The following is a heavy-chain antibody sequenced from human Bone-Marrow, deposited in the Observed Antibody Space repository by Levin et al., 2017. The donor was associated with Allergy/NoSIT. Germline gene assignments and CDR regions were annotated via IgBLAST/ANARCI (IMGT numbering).Heavy chain of an antibody. J-gene: IGHJ4*02. CDR2: IYPGDSDT. Sequence: ASVKVSCKGSGYSFTSYWIGWVRQMPGKGLEWMGIIYPGDSDTRYSPSFQGQVTISADKSISTAYLQWSSLKASDTAMYYCARRSGSSGWYSFDYWGQGTLVTVSS. CDR3: ARRSGSSGWYSFDY. D-gene: IGHD6-19*01. CDR1: GYSFTSYW. V-gene: IGHV5-51*01.